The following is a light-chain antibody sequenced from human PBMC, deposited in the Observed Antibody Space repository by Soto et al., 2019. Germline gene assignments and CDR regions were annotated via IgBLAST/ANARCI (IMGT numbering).Light chain of an antibody. V-gene: IGKV1-33*01. CDR3: QQFDTLPMFA. CDR1: QDISNY. Sequence: DIQLTQSPSSLSASVGDLVTITCQASQDISNYLNWYQQKPGKAPKLLLYDASNLKTGVPLRFSGSGSGTLFTFTVSSLQPEDIGTYFCQQFDTLPMFAFGQGTKV. J-gene: IGKJ2*01. CDR2: DAS.